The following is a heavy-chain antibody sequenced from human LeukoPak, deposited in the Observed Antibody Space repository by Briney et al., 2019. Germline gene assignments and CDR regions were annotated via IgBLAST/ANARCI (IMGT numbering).Heavy chain of an antibody. Sequence: SETLSLTCTVSGDSFSSVTDYWAWIRQPPGKGLEWIGSIYYSGSTYYNPSLKSRVTISVDTSKNQFSLKLSSVTAADTAVYYCAREATTVTTADYWGQGTLVTVSS. J-gene: IGHJ4*02. V-gene: IGHV4-39*07. CDR2: IYYSGST. D-gene: IGHD4-17*01. CDR3: AREATTVTTADY. CDR1: GDSFSSVTDY.